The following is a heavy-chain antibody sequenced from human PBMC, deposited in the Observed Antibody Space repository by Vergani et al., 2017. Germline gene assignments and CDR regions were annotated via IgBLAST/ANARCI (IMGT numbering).Heavy chain of an antibody. CDR2: IYYSGST. Sequence: QLQLQESGPGLVKPSETLSLTCTVSGGSISSSSYYWGWIRQPPGKGLEWIGSIYYSGSTYYNPSLKSRVTISVDTSKNQCSLKLSSVTAADTAVYYCASHLPGIAVAGTFYFDYWGQGTLVTVSS. D-gene: IGHD6-19*01. CDR1: GGSISSSSYY. J-gene: IGHJ4*02. V-gene: IGHV4-39*01. CDR3: ASHLPGIAVAGTFYFDY.